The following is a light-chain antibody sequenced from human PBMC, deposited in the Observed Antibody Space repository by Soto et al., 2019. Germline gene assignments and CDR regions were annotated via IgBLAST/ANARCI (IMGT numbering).Light chain of an antibody. CDR2: SNN. CDR1: RSNIGSNY. J-gene: IGLJ2*01. V-gene: IGLV1-47*02. CDR3: AAWDDSLVGV. Sequence: QSVLTQPPSASGTPGQRVTISCSGSRSNIGSNYVYWYQQLPGTAPKLLIYSNNQRPSGVPDRFSGSKSGTSASLAISGLRSEDEADYYCAAWDDSLVGVFGGGTKGTVL.